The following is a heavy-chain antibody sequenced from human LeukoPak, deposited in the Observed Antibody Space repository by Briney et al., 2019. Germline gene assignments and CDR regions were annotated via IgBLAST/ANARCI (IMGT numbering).Heavy chain of an antibody. D-gene: IGHD6-13*01. Sequence: GGSLGLSCAASGFTFSSYAMSWVRQAPGKGLEWVSGISGSGRDTYYADSVKGRFTISRDNSENTLYLQMNSLRAEDTAVYYCAKTAQYSSSWIDCWGQGTLVTVSS. CDR2: ISGSGRDT. CDR1: GFTFSSYA. V-gene: IGHV3-23*01. CDR3: AKTAQYSSSWIDC. J-gene: IGHJ4*02.